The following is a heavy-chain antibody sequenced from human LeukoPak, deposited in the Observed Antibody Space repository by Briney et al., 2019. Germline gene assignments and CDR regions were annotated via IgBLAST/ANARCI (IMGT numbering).Heavy chain of an antibody. CDR1: GYTFTSYG. V-gene: IGHV1-46*01. Sequence: ASVKVSCKASGYTFTSYGISWVRQAPGQGLEWLGLINPSGTYTLYAQKFQGRVTMTRDMSTTTDYMELSSLRSEDTAVYYCARDNSVGDIAWWFDPWGQGTLVTVSS. CDR2: INPSGTYT. CDR3: ARDNSVGDIAWWFDP. D-gene: IGHD3-16*02. J-gene: IGHJ5*02.